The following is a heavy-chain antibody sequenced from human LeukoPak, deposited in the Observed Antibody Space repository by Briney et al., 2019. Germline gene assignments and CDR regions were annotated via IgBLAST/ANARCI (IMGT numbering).Heavy chain of an antibody. V-gene: IGHV3-23*01. D-gene: IGHD3-10*01. CDR1: GFTFSSYE. CDR2: ISGTGGST. CDR3: AYPGGRDYYYYAMDV. J-gene: IGHJ6*02. Sequence: GGSLRLSCAASGFTFSSYEMNWVRQAPGKGLEWVSGISGTGGSTYYADSVKGRFTISRDNSKNTLFLQMNSLRAEDTAVDYCAYPGGRDYYYYAMDVWGQGTTVTISS.